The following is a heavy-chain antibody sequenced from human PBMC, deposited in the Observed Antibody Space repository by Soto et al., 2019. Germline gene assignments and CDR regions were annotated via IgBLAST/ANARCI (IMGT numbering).Heavy chain of an antibody. CDR3: AREGGEYNWNFPRYYYYMDV. D-gene: IGHD1-7*01. CDR1: GYTFTSYA. V-gene: IGHV1-3*01. J-gene: IGHJ6*03. CDR2: INAGNSNT. Sequence: ASVKVSCKASGYTFTSYAMHRVRQAPGQRLEWMGWINAGNSNTKYSQKFQGRVTITRDTSASTAYMELSSLRSEDTAVYYCAREGGEYNWNFPRYYYYMDVWGKGTTVTVSS.